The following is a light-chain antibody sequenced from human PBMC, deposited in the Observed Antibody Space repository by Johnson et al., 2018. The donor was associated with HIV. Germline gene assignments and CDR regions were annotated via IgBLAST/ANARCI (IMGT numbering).Light chain of an antibody. CDR1: SSNVGSSF. Sequence: QSVLTQPPSVSAAPGQTVTISCSGSSSNVGSSFVSWYRQVPGTAPKLLIYDHNKRPSGIPDRFSGSKSGTSATLGITGLQTGDEADYYCGTWDSSLSAGGVFGTGTKVTVL. J-gene: IGLJ1*01. V-gene: IGLV1-51*01. CDR3: GTWDSSLSAGGV. CDR2: DHN.